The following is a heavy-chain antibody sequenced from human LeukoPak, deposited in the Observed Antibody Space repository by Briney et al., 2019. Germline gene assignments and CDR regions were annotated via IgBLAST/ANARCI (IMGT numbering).Heavy chain of an antibody. V-gene: IGHV3-48*01. Sequence: GGSLRLSCAASGFTFSSYAMNWVRQAPGKGLEWVSYISSSSGTIYYADSVEGRFTISRDNAKNSLYLQMNSLRVEDTAMYYCATQGIATRLTVDHWGQGTLVTVSS. CDR3: ATQGIATRLTVDH. CDR1: GFTFSSYA. D-gene: IGHD6-6*01. CDR2: ISSSSGTI. J-gene: IGHJ4*02.